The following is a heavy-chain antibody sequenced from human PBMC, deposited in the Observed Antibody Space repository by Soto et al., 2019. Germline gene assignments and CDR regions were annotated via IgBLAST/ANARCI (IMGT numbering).Heavy chain of an antibody. J-gene: IGHJ6*02. Sequence: GASVKVSCKSFGFTSSRSAVQWVRQARGQRPEWIGWVVVGSGYTNYAQKFQERVTITTDMPTSTVYMELSGLRSDDTGVYYCTEPTVKTPDYYYGADVWGQGTTVTVYS. CDR1: GFTSSRSA. CDR3: TEPTVKTPDYYYGADV. V-gene: IGHV1-58*01. D-gene: IGHD4-17*01. CDR2: VVVGSGYT.